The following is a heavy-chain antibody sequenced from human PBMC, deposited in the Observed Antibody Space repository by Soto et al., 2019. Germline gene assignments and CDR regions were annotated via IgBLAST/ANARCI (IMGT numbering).Heavy chain of an antibody. Sequence: QVQLQESGPGQVKPSETLSLTCTVSGGSISSYYWNWIRQPPGKGLEWIGYIYYSGSTNYNSSLKSRVTISVDTSKNQFSLKLSSVTAADTAVYYCAREGLTGTIGLYYYYGLDVWGQGTTVTVSS. CDR1: GGSISSYY. J-gene: IGHJ6*02. D-gene: IGHD1-7*01. CDR2: IYYSGST. CDR3: AREGLTGTIGLYYYYGLDV. V-gene: IGHV4-59*01.